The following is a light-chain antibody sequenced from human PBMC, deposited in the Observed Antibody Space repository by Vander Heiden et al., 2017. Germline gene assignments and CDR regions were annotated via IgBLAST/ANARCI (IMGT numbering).Light chain of an antibody. CDR3: GTWDSSLSAGV. Sequence: QSVLTQPPSVSAAPGQKVTISCSGSSSNIGNNYVSWYQQLPGTAPKRVIYDNNKRPSGIPDRFSGSKSGTSATLGITGLQTGDEADFYCGTWDSSLSAGVFGGGTKLTVL. V-gene: IGLV1-51*01. CDR1: SSNIGNNY. J-gene: IGLJ2*01. CDR2: DNN.